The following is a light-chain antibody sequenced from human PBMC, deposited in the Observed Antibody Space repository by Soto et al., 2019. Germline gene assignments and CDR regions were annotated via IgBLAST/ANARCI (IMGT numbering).Light chain of an antibody. CDR2: VAS. J-gene: IGKJ2*01. Sequence: EIVLPQSPDTLSLSPGEGVTLSCRASQSVDSDYVAWYQQKPGQAPRLLIYVASIGSTGLPARFSGSGSGTDFTLTISRLEPEDVALYYYEQYGGAPYTFGRGT. CDR1: QSVDSDY. V-gene: IGKV3-20*01. CDR3: EQYGGAPYT.